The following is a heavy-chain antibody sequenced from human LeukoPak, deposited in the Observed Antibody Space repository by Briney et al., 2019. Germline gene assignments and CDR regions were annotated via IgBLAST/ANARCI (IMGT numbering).Heavy chain of an antibody. V-gene: IGHV4-34*01. CDR1: GGSFSGYY. CDR2: INHSGST. CDR3: ARGHYYDSSGSHLFDY. J-gene: IGHJ4*02. D-gene: IGHD3-22*01. Sequence: PSETLSLTCAVYGGSFSGYYWSWIRQPPGKGLEWIGEINHSGSTSYNPSLKSRVTISVDTSKNQFSLKLSSVTAADTAVYYCARGHYYDSSGSHLFDYWGQGTLVTVSS.